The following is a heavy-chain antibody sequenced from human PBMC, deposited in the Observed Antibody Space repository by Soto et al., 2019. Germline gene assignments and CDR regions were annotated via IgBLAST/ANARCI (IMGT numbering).Heavy chain of an antibody. D-gene: IGHD1-1*01. Sequence: QLQLQESGPGLVKPSETLSLTCTVSGGSISSSSYYWGWIRQPPGKGLEWIGSIYYSGSTYYNPSLKSRVTISVDTSKNQFSLKLSSVTAADTAVYYCARRRETKYYYYGMDVWGQGTTVTVSS. CDR2: IYYSGST. CDR3: ARRRETKYYYYGMDV. J-gene: IGHJ6*02. V-gene: IGHV4-39*01. CDR1: GGSISSSSYY.